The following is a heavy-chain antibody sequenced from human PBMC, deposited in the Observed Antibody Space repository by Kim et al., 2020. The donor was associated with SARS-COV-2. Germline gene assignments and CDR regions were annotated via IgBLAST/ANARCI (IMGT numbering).Heavy chain of an antibody. Sequence: GGSLRLSCAASGFTFSSYGMHWVRQAPGKGLEWVAVIWYDGSNKYYADSVKGRFTISRDNSKNTLYLQMNSLRAEDTAVYYCAKEGGDYIWGSYRPFDYWGQGTLVTVSS. V-gene: IGHV3-33*06. CDR3: AKEGGDYIWGSYRPFDY. CDR1: GFTFSSYG. CDR2: IWYDGSNK. D-gene: IGHD3-16*02. J-gene: IGHJ4*02.